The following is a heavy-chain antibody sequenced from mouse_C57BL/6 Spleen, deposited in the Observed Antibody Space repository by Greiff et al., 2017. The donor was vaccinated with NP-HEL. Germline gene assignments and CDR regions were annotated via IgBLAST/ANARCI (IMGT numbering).Heavy chain of an antibody. Sequence: QVQLQQPGAELVRPGSSVKLSCTASGYTFTSYWMHWVKQRPIQGLEWIGNIDPSDSETHYNQKFKDKATLTVDKSSSTAYMQLSSLTSEDSAVYYCAREGLRQGFDYWGQGTTLTVAS. CDR1: GYTFTSYW. J-gene: IGHJ2*01. CDR2: IDPSDSET. D-gene: IGHD2-4*01. CDR3: AREGLRQGFDY. V-gene: IGHV1-52*01.